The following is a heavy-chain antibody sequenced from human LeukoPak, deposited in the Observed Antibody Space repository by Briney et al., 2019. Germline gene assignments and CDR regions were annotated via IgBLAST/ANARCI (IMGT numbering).Heavy chain of an antibody. J-gene: IGHJ4*02. CDR2: INESGRT. Sequence: SETLSLTCAVYGESFSGYLWSWIRQPPGKGLEWIGEINESGRTNYNPSLKSRVTLSVDSYKKQFSLKMTSVTAADTAVYYCARGWVGEFGEPSHYFEYWGQGTLVTVSS. V-gene: IGHV4-34*01. D-gene: IGHD3-10*01. CDR1: GESFSGYL. CDR3: ARGWVGEFGEPSHYFEY.